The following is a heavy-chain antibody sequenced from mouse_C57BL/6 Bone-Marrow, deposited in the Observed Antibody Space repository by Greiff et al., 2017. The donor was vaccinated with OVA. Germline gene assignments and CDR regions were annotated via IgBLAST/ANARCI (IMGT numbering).Heavy chain of an antibody. CDR1: GYTFTSYW. D-gene: IGHD2-4*01. CDR3: ARWDYDYAWFAY. J-gene: IGHJ3*01. Sequence: QVQLQQPGAELVKPGASVKLSCKASGYTFTSYWMQWVKQRPGQGLEWIGEIDPSDSYTNYNQKFKGKATLTVDTSSSTAYMQLSSLTSEDSAVDYCARWDYDYAWFAYWGQGTLVTVSA. V-gene: IGHV1-50*01. CDR2: IDPSDSYT.